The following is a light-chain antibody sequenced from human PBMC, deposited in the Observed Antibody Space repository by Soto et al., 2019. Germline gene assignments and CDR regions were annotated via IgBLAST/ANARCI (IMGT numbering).Light chain of an antibody. J-gene: IGKJ2*01. CDR3: QQYNSYSPYT. CDR2: KAS. Sequence: DIQMTQSPSTLSASVGDRVTITCRASQSISSWLAWYQQKPGKAPKLLIYKASSLESGVPSRFSGSGSRTEFPLTISSLQPDDFATYYCQQYNSYSPYTFGQGTKLEIK. CDR1: QSISSW. V-gene: IGKV1-5*03.